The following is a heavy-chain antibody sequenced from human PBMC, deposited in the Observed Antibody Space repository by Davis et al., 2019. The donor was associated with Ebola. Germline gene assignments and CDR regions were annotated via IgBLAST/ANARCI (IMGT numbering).Heavy chain of an antibody. Sequence: SVKVSCKASGYTFTGYYMHWVRQAPGQGLEWMGGIIPIFGTANYAQKFQGIVTITADESTSTAYMELSSLRSEDTAVYYCAREITQYSSSCWFDPWGQGTLVTVSS. CDR1: GYTFTGYY. CDR3: AREITQYSSSCWFDP. CDR2: IIPIFGTA. D-gene: IGHD6-13*01. V-gene: IGHV1-69*13. J-gene: IGHJ5*02.